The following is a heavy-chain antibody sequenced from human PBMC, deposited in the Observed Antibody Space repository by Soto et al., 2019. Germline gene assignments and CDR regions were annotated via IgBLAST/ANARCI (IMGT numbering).Heavy chain of an antibody. Sequence: QVQLVQSGAEVKKPGSSVKVSCKASGGTFSSYAISWVRQAPGQGLEWMGGIIPIFGTANYAQKFQGRVTITADESTSTAYMELSSLRSEDTAVYYCAREWGGHYYDSSGYFLNWFDPWGQGTLVTVSS. CDR2: IIPIFGTA. CDR1: GGTFSSYA. J-gene: IGHJ5*02. V-gene: IGHV1-69*01. D-gene: IGHD3-22*01. CDR3: AREWGGHYYDSSGYFLNWFDP.